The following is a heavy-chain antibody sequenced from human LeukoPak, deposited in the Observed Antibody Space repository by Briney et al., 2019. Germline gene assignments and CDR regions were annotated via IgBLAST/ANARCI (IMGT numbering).Heavy chain of an antibody. CDR2: IYYSGST. Sequence: SETLSLTCTVSGGSISSYYWSWIRQPPGKGLEWIGYIYYSGSTNYNPSLKSRVTTSVDTSKNQFSLKLSSVTAADTAVYYCARARETTGSYYYYYYMDVWGKGTTVTVSS. J-gene: IGHJ6*03. V-gene: IGHV4-59*01. CDR3: ARARETTGSYYYYYYMDV. D-gene: IGHD4-11*01. CDR1: GGSISSYY.